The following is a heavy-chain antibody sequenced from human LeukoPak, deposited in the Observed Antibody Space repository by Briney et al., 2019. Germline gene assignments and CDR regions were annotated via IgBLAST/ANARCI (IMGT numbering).Heavy chain of an antibody. J-gene: IGHJ4*02. Sequence: GGSLRLSRAASGFTFDDYAMHWVRQAPGKGLEWVSGISWNSGSIGYAESVKGRFTISRDNAKNSLYLQMNSLRAEDTALYYCAKAGGYSSSGPLDYWGQGTLVTVSS. CDR3: AKAGGYSSSGPLDY. D-gene: IGHD6-13*01. CDR2: ISWNSGSI. V-gene: IGHV3-9*01. CDR1: GFTFDDYA.